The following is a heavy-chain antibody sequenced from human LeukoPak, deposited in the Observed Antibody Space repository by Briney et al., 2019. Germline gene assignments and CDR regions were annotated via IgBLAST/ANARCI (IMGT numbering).Heavy chain of an antibody. CDR3: ARNDGYSSTWYAFDI. V-gene: IGHV4-4*07. J-gene: IGHJ3*02. CDR1: GGPISSYY. Sequence: SETLSLTCTVSGGPISSYYWNWIRQPAGKGLEWIGRIYSSGSTNYNSSLKSRVIMSVDTSKNQFSLKLSSVTAADTAVYYCARNDGYSSTWYAFDIWGQGTMVTVSS. CDR2: IYSSGST. D-gene: IGHD2-2*01.